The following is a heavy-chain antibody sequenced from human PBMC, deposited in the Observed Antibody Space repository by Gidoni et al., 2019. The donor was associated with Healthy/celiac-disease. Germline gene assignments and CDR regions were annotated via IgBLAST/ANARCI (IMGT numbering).Heavy chain of an antibody. D-gene: IGHD2-15*01. J-gene: IGHJ6*02. CDR1: GGSFSGYY. V-gene: IGHV4-34*01. CDR3: ARTWWLWGMDV. CDR2: INHSEST. Sequence: QVQLQQWGAGLLKPSQNLSLTCAVYGGSFSGYYWSWISQPQVKGLEWIGEINHSESTNYNPSLKSRVTISVDTSKNQFSLKLSSVTAADTAVYYCARTWWLWGMDVGGQGTTVTVSS.